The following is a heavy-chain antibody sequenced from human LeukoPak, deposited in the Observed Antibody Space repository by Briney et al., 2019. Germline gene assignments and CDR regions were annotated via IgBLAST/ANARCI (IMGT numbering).Heavy chain of an antibody. CDR3: ARDTAPSY. Sequence: GGSLRLTCAASGFTYSRYWMHWVRQVPGKGLVWVARIKGDESYTFYADSVKGRFTISRDNAKNTLYLQMNSLRAEDTAVYYCARDTAPSYWGQGTLVTVSS. J-gene: IGHJ4*02. CDR2: IKGDESYT. V-gene: IGHV3-74*01. D-gene: IGHD5-18*01. CDR1: GFTYSRYW.